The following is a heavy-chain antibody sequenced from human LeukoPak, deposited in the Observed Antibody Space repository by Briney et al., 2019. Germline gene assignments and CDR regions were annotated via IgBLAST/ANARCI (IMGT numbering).Heavy chain of an antibody. CDR2: ISYDGSDK. CDR1: GFPFNSYG. CDR3: AGSMGYASSWYSWATPWI. V-gene: IGHV3-30*03. D-gene: IGHD6-13*01. J-gene: IGHJ3*02. Sequence: GGSLRLSCAASGFPFNSYGMHWVRQAPGKGLEWVAVISYDGSDKYYADSVKGRFTVSRDSSKKTLYLQMNSLRADDTAVYYCAGSMGYASSWYSWATPWIWGQGTMVTVSS.